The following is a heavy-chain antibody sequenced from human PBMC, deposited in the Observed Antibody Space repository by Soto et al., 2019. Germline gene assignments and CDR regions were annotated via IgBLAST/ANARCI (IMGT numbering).Heavy chain of an antibody. CDR1: GFIFSDYS. CDR2: ISSSGSST. J-gene: IGHJ4*02. D-gene: IGHD3-3*02. V-gene: IGHV3-11*06. Sequence: GSLRLSCTASGFIFSDYSTHWILQPQGKGLEWVSYISSSGSSTNYADSMKGRFTISRDNAKNSLFLQMISPRAEDTHVYYCARVCSELLPFSFDYWGQGTLVTVSS. CDR3: ARVCSELLPFSFDY.